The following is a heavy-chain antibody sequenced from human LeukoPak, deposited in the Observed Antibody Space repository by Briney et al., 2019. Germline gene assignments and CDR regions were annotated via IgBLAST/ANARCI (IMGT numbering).Heavy chain of an antibody. CDR1: GGSISSYY. D-gene: IGHD3-10*01. CDR2: IYYSGST. V-gene: IGHV4-39*01. Sequence: KSSETLSLTCTVSGGSISSYYWGWIRQPPGKGLEWIGSIYYSGSTYYNPSLKSRVTISVDTSKNQFSLKLSSVTAADTAVYYCARHQTVLLWFGESGPIDYWGQGTLVTVSS. J-gene: IGHJ4*02. CDR3: ARHQTVLLWFGESGPIDY.